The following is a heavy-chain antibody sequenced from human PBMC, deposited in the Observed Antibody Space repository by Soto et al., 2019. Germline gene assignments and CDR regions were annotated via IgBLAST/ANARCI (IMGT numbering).Heavy chain of an antibody. Sequence: VQLVQSGAEVKKPGSSVKVSCKASGGTFRTYTFSWVRQAPGQGLEWMGRIIPIFGTPYYAQKFQGRVTITADKSTSTVYMELSSLRSDDTAVYFCARGLECRGYCLDKPTWFAPWGQGTLVTVSS. CDR1: GGTFRTYT. CDR2: IIPIFGTP. CDR3: ARGLECRGYCLDKPTWFAP. J-gene: IGHJ5*02. V-gene: IGHV1-69*06. D-gene: IGHD2-15*01.